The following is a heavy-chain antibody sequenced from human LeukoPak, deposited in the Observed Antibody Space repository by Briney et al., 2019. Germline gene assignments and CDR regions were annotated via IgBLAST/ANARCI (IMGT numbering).Heavy chain of an antibody. Sequence: SETLSLTCTVSGYSISTGYNDYFWGWLRQPPGKGLEWVATVHHSGSTHYNPSFKSRVTISVDTSKNQFSLKLQSVTAADTALYYCARSPRTYEDYMDVWGKGTMVTVSS. J-gene: IGHJ6*03. CDR3: ARSPRTYEDYMDV. V-gene: IGHV4-38-2*02. D-gene: IGHD3-22*01. CDR1: GYSISTGYNDYF. CDR2: VHHSGST.